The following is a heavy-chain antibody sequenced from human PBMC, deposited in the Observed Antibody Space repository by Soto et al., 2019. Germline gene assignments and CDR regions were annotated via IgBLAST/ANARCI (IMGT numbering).Heavy chain of an antibody. CDR2: IIWNSAIR. CDR1: GFTFDDYA. Sequence: PWGSLRLSCAASGFTFDDYAMHWVRQGPGKGLEWVSGIIWNSAIRGYAASVKGRFTISRDNAKNSLYLKMNSLRAEDTAMYYCATDFALVNDYYYGMDAWGQGTKVTVSS. D-gene: IGHD3-10*01. V-gene: IGHV3-9*01. CDR3: ATDFALVNDYYYGMDA. J-gene: IGHJ6*02.